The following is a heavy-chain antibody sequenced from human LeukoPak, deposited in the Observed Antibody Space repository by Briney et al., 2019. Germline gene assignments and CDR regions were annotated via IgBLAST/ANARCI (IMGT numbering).Heavy chain of an antibody. D-gene: IGHD3-3*01. V-gene: IGHV3-23*01. Sequence: GTSLRLSCTASGFNFGIYGMHWVRQAPGKGLEWVSAITGSGGSTFYADSVKGRFTISRDNSKNTLYLQMNSLRAEDTAVYYCANYFWSGYNDYWGQGTLVTVSS. CDR1: GFNFGIYG. CDR2: ITGSGGST. J-gene: IGHJ4*02. CDR3: ANYFWSGYNDY.